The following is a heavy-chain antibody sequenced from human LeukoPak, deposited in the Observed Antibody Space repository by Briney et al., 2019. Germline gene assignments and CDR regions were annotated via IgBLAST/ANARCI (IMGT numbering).Heavy chain of an antibody. Sequence: VASVKVSCKASGYTFTSYYMHWVRQAPGQGLEWMGIINPSGGSTSYAQKFQGRVTITTDESTSTAYMELSSLRSEDTAVYYCARGEYSSSSRFPDAFDIWGQGTMVTVSS. CDR2: INPSGGST. J-gene: IGHJ3*02. V-gene: IGHV1-46*01. CDR1: GYTFTSYY. D-gene: IGHD6-6*01. CDR3: ARGEYSSSSRFPDAFDI.